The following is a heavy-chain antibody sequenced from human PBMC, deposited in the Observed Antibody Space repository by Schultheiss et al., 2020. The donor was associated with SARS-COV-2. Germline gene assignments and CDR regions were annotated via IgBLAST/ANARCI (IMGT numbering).Heavy chain of an antibody. CDR1: GFTFDDYA. V-gene: IGHV3-9*01. CDR2: ISWNGGHI. J-gene: IGHJ4*02. CDR3: AKDNNYDSSGYLLT. D-gene: IGHD3-22*01. Sequence: SLKISCAASGFTFDDYAMHWVRQVPGRGLEWVSGISWNGGHIGYADSVKGRFTISRDNAKKSLHLQMNSLRADDTALYYCAKDNNYDSSGYLLTWGQGTLVTVSS.